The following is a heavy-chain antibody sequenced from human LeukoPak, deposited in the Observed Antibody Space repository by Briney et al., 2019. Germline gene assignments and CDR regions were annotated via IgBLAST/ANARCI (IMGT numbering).Heavy chain of an antibody. J-gene: IGHJ5*02. V-gene: IGHV1-2*02. D-gene: IGHD4-17*01. CDR1: GYTFTGYY. CDR2: INPNSGGT. Sequence: GASVKVSCKASGYTFTGYYMHWVRQAPGHGLEWMGWINPNSGGTNYAQKFQGRVTMTRDTSISTAYMELSRLRSDDTAVYYCAREGDDYGDYESWFDPWGQGTLVTVSS. CDR3: AREGDDYGDYESWFDP.